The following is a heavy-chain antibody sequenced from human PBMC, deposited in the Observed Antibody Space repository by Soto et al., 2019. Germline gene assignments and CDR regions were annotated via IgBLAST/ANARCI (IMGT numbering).Heavy chain of an antibody. D-gene: IGHD3-3*01. CDR3: AKDRSYYDFWSGCSDP. Sequence: PGGSLRLSCAASGFTFSSYAMSWVRQAPGKGLEWVSAISGSGGSTYYADSVKGRFTISRDNSKNTLYLQMNSLRAEDTAVYYCAKDRSYYDFWSGCSDPWGQGTLVTVSS. CDR2: ISGSGGST. J-gene: IGHJ5*02. CDR1: GFTFSSYA. V-gene: IGHV3-23*01.